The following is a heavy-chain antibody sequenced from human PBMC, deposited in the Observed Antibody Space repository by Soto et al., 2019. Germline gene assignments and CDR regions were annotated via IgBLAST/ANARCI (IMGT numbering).Heavy chain of an antibody. CDR2: IRSKANNYAT. Sequence: EVQLVESGGGLVQPGGSLRLSCAASGFTFSGSAIHWVRQASGKGLEWLGLIRSKANNYATAYGASVKGRFTVSREYSINSPYLQMNTLKTEDTAIYYCSRQMFSPDNHWGQGTLVTVSS. J-gene: IGHJ5*02. CDR1: GFTFSGSA. CDR3: SRQMFSPDNH. V-gene: IGHV3-73*01. D-gene: IGHD3-10*02.